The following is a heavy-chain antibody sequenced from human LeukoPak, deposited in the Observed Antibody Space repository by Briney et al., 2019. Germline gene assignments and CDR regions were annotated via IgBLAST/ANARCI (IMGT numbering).Heavy chain of an antibody. D-gene: IGHD3-3*01. CDR2: IYYSGST. J-gene: IGHJ4*02. CDR3: ARGLVWDFWSGYPFFDY. V-gene: IGHV4-31*03. Sequence: SETLSLTCTVSGGSISSGGYYWSWIRQHPGKGLEWIGYIYYSGSTYYNPSLKSRVTISVDTSKNQFSLKLSSVTAADTAVYYCARGLVWDFWSGYPFFDYWGQGTLVTVSS. CDR1: GGSISSGGYY.